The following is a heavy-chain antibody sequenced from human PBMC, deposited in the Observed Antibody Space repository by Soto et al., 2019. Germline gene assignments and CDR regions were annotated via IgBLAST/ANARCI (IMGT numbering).Heavy chain of an antibody. J-gene: IGHJ6*02. CDR1: GFTFSSYD. CDR2: IGTAGDT. CDR3: ARAISYNWNDVKGYYYYGMDV. V-gene: IGHV3-13*01. D-gene: IGHD1-1*01. Sequence: GESLRLSCAASGFTFSSYDMHWVRQATGKGLEWVSAIGTAGDTYYPGSVKGRFTISRENAKNSLYLQMNSLRAGDTAVYYCARAISYNWNDVKGYYYYGMDVWGQGTTVTVSS.